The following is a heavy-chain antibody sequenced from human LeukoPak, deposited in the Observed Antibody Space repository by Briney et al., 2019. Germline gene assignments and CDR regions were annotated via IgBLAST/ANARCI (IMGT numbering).Heavy chain of an antibody. J-gene: IGHJ4*02. D-gene: IGHD5-24*01. CDR3: ARSVEMATIFDY. V-gene: IGHV4-30-2*01. CDR2: IHHSGST. Sequence: SETLSLTCAVSGGSISSGGYSWSWIRQPPGKGLEWIGYIHHSGSTYYNPSLKSRVTISVDRSKNQFSLKLSSVTAADTAVYYCARSVEMATIFDYWGQGTLVTVSS. CDR1: GGSISSGGYS.